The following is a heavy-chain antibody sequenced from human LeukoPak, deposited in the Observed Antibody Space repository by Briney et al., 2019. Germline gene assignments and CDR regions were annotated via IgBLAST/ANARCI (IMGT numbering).Heavy chain of an antibody. D-gene: IGHD2-15*01. CDR2: IIPILGIA. V-gene: IGHV1-69*10. J-gene: IGHJ6*02. CDR3: ANGLVVAATHHYYYYYGMDV. CDR1: GGTFSSYA. Sequence: SVKVSCKASGGTFSSYAISWVRQAPGQGLEWMGWIIPILGIANYAQKFQGRVTITADKSTSTAYMELSSLRSEDTAVYYCANGLVVAATHHYYYYYGMDVWGQGTTVTVSS.